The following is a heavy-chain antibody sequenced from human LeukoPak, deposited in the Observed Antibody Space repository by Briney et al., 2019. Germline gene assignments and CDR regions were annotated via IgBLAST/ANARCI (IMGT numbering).Heavy chain of an antibody. CDR3: ARVAIVGATNLDY. CDR1: GGSISSYY. CDR2: IYHSGST. V-gene: IGHV4-38-2*02. D-gene: IGHD1-26*01. Sequence: PSETLSLTCTVSGGSISSYYWGWIRQPPGKGLEWIGSIYHSGSTYYNPSLKSRVTISVDTSKNQFSLKLSSVTAADTAVYYCARVAIVGATNLDYWGQGTLVTVSS. J-gene: IGHJ4*02.